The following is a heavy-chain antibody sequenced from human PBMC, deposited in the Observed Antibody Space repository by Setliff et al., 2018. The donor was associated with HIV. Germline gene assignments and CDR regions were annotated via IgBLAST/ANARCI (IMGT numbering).Heavy chain of an antibody. V-gene: IGHV4-34*01. CDR3: ARVPTSSWYVTTQRTKEYFHH. Sequence: NPSETLSLTCAVYGGSFSGYYWSWIRQPPGKGLEWIGEINHSGSTNYNPSLKSRVTISVDTSKNQFSLRLSSVTAADTAIYYCARVPTSSWYVTTQRTKEYFHHWGQGTLVTVSS. CDR2: INHSGST. CDR1: GGSFSGYY. J-gene: IGHJ1*01. D-gene: IGHD6-13*01.